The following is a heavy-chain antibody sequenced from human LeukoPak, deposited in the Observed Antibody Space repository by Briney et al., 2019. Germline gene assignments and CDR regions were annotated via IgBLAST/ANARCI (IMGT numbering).Heavy chain of an antibody. Sequence: GGSLRLSCAASGFTFSSYGMHWVRQAPGKGLEWVAVISYDGRNKYYTDSLKDRFTISRDNTKNTLYLQMSSLRAEDTAVYYCAKDLDSSRWYVRYFDYWGQGTLVTVSS. CDR2: ISYDGRNK. CDR3: AKDLDSSRWYVRYFDY. D-gene: IGHD6-13*01. CDR1: GFTFSSYG. V-gene: IGHV3-30*18. J-gene: IGHJ4*02.